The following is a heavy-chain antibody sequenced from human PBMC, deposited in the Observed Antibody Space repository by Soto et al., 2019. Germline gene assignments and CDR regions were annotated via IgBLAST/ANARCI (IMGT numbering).Heavy chain of an antibody. CDR1: GGSFIGYY. Sequence: PSETLSLSCAVYGGSFIGYYWSWIRQPPGKGLEWIGEINHSGSTNYNPSLKSRVTISVDTSKNQFSLKLSSVTAADTAVYYCARRARSGYVLYYYYGMDVWGQGTTVTVSS. V-gene: IGHV4-34*01. D-gene: IGHD5-12*01. CDR2: INHSGST. J-gene: IGHJ6*02. CDR3: ARRARSGYVLYYYYGMDV.